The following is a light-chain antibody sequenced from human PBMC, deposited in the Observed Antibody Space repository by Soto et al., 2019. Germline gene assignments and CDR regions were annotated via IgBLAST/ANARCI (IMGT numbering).Light chain of an antibody. J-gene: IGLJ2*01. Sequence: QSVLTQPPSVSGAPGQRVTISCTGSSSNIGAGYDVHWYQQLPGTPPKLLIYGNSNRPSGVPDRFSGSKSGTSASLAITGLQAEDEADYYGQSYDSSLVVFGGGTKVTVL. CDR2: GNS. CDR1: SSNIGAGYD. CDR3: QSYDSSLVV. V-gene: IGLV1-40*01.